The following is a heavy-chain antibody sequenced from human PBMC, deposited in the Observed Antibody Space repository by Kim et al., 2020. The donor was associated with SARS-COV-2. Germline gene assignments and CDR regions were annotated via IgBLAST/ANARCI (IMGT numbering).Heavy chain of an antibody. CDR3: AKCQAPYRSAPAMYNWFDP. D-gene: IGHD1-20*01. V-gene: IGHV3-23*01. J-gene: IGHJ5*02. Sequence: GRFTISRDNSKNMLYLQMNSLTAEDTAVYYCAKCQAPYRSAPAMYNWFDPWGQGTPVTVSS.